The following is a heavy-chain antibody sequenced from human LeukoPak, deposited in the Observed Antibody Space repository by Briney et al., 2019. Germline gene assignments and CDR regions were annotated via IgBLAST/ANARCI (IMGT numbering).Heavy chain of an antibody. CDR2: IGTDGSYI. CDR3: TTVDTAMVTFGSRYYYYGMDV. D-gene: IGHD5-18*01. Sequence: GGSLRLSCAASGFTFSSHNMNWVRQAPMKGLEWVSSIGTDGSYIYYADSVQGRFTISRDNAKNSLYLQMNSLKTEDTAVYYCTTVDTAMVTFGSRYYYYGMDVWGQGTTVTVSS. V-gene: IGHV3-21*03. CDR1: GFTFSSHN. J-gene: IGHJ6*02.